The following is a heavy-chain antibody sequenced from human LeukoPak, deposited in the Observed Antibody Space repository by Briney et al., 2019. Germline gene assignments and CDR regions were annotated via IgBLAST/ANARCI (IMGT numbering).Heavy chain of an antibody. J-gene: IGHJ4*02. Sequence: PSETLSLTCTVSGGSISSSSYYWGWIRQPPGKGLEWIGYIYNSGSTNYNPSLKSRVTISVDTSKNQFSLKLSSVTAADTAVYYCARERWTGTSDYWGQGTLVTVSS. CDR2: IYNSGST. CDR1: GGSISSSSYY. V-gene: IGHV4-61*05. CDR3: ARERWTGTSDY. D-gene: IGHD1-1*01.